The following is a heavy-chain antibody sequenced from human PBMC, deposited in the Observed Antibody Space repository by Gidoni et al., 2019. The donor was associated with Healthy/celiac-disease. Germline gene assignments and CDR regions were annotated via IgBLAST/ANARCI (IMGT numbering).Heavy chain of an antibody. CDR3: AATIAAAGFDWYFDL. V-gene: IGHV3-23*01. CDR1: GFTLRSDA. CDR2: ISGSGGST. D-gene: IGHD6-13*01. Sequence: EVQLLEAGGGLVLPGGSLRLSCAASGFTLRSDAMSWVRQAPGKGLEWVSAISGSGGSTYYADSVKGRFTISRDNSKNTLYLQMNSLRAEDTAVYYCAATIAAAGFDWYFDLWGRGTLVTVSS. J-gene: IGHJ2*01.